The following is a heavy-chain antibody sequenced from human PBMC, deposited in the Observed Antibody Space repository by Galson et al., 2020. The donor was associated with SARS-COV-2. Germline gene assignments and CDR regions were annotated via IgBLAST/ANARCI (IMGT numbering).Heavy chain of an antibody. J-gene: IGHJ4*02. D-gene: IGHD3-3*01. Sequence: ASVKVSCKVSGYTLTDLSMHWVRQAPGKGLEWMGGFDPEDGETIYAQKFQGRVTMTEDTSTDTAYMELSSLRSEDTAVYYCATSPAIFGVVRFVDYWGQGTLVTVSS. CDR2: FDPEDGET. CDR1: GYTLTDLS. CDR3: ATSPAIFGVVRFVDY. V-gene: IGHV1-24*01.